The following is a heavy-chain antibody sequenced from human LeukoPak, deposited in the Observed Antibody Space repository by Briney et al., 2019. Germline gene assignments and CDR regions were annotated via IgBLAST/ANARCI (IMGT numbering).Heavy chain of an antibody. CDR1: GFTFISYE. CDR2: IRYDGSNK. Sequence: GGSLRLSCAASGFTFISYEMNWVRQAPGKGLEWVAFIRYDGSNKYYADSVKGRFTISRDNSKNTLYLQMNSLRAGDTAVYYCAKPHFDDWGQGTLVTVSS. CDR3: AKPHFDD. J-gene: IGHJ4*02. V-gene: IGHV3-30*02.